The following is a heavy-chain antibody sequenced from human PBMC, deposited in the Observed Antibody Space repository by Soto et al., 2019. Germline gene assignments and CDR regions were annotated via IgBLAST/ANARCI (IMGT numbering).Heavy chain of an antibody. CDR1: GFSLSRFD. CDR2: IWNDGSNE. D-gene: IGHD2-21*02. Sequence: QVQLLESGGGVVQPGGSLRLSCAASGFSLSRFDMHWVRQAPGKGLEWVAVIWNDGSNETYADSVKGRFTISRDISKNTRYVQMSSLRGEDSAVYYCARAATAKFDFWGVGTLVTVSS. V-gene: IGHV3-33*01. CDR3: ARAATAKFDF. J-gene: IGHJ4*02.